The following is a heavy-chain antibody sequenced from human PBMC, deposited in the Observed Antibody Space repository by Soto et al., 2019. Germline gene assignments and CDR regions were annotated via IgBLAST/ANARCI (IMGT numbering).Heavy chain of an antibody. Sequence: QVQLVQSGAEVKKPGASVKVSCKASGYTFTGYYMHWVRQAPGQGLEWMGWINPNSGGTNYAQKFQGWVTMTRDTSISTAYMELSRLRSDDTAVYYCARGGGFGVVNPYYYYYMDVWGKGTTVTVSS. V-gene: IGHV1-2*04. D-gene: IGHD3-3*01. CDR2: INPNSGGT. J-gene: IGHJ6*03. CDR3: ARGGGFGVVNPYYYYYMDV. CDR1: GYTFTGYY.